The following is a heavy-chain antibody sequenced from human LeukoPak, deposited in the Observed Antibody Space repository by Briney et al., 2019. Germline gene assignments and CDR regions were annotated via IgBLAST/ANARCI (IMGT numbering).Heavy chain of an antibody. J-gene: IGHJ4*02. CDR1: GGSISSYY. CDR3: ARGSGSYYATEYYFDY. D-gene: IGHD1-26*01. Sequence: SETLSLTCTVSGGSISSYYWSWIRQPAGKGLEWIGRIYTSGSTNYNPSLKSRVTMSVDTSKNQFSLKLSSVTAADTAVYYCARGSGSYYATEYYFDYWGQGTLVTVSS. V-gene: IGHV4-4*07. CDR2: IYTSGST.